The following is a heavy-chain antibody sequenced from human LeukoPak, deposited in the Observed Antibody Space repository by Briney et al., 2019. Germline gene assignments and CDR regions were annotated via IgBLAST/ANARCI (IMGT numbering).Heavy chain of an antibody. V-gene: IGHV4-34*01. D-gene: IGHD4-17*01. CDR2: INHSGST. Sequence: SETLSLTCAVYGGSFSGYYWSWIRQPPGKGLEWIGEINHSGSTNYNPSLKSRVTISVDTSKNQFSLKLSSVTAADTAVYYCARHPSTVTTVEGFDYWGQGTLVTVSS. CDR3: ARHPSTVTTVEGFDY. CDR1: GGSFSGYY. J-gene: IGHJ4*02.